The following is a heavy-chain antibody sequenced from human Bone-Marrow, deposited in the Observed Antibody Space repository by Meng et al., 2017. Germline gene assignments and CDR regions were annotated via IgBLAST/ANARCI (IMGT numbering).Heavy chain of an antibody. V-gene: IGHV4-39*01. Sequence: QLQLQESGPGLVKPSETLSLTRTVSGGSISSTSDYWGWIRQPPGKGLEWIGSFFHTGSTYYNPSLKSRVTISVDTSKNQFSLKMRSVTAADTALYYCVRSSAWVRTGFDPWGQGTLVTVSS. CDR3: VRSSAWVRTGFDP. J-gene: IGHJ5*02. D-gene: IGHD6-19*01. CDR2: FFHTGST. CDR1: GGSISSTSDY.